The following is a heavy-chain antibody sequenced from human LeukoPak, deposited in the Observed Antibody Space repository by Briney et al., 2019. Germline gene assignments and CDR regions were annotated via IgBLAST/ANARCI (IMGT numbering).Heavy chain of an antibody. V-gene: IGHV4-59*01. D-gene: IGHD5-24*01. Sequence: SETLSLTCTVSGGSISSYNWRWIRQPPGKGLEWIGYIYNSGSTNYNPSLKSRVTISVDTSKNQFSLKLTSVTAADTAVYYCARFASTTDGYSLDYWGQGTLVTVSS. J-gene: IGHJ4*02. CDR1: GGSISSYN. CDR3: ARFASTTDGYSLDY. CDR2: IYNSGST.